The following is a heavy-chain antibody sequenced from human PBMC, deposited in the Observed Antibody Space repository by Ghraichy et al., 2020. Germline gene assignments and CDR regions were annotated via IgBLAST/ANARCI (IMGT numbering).Heavy chain of an antibody. CDR1: GFTFSSYT. D-gene: IGHD6-13*01. V-gene: IGHV3-21*01. CDR3: ARDGYSSYNWFDP. J-gene: IGHJ5*02. Sequence: GGSLRLSCAASGFTFSSYTMNWVRQAPGKGLEWVSTISGSSSYIYYPESLKGRFTISRDNAKNSLYLQMNSLRAEDTAVYYCARDGYSSYNWFDPWGQGTLGTVSS. CDR2: ISGSSSYI.